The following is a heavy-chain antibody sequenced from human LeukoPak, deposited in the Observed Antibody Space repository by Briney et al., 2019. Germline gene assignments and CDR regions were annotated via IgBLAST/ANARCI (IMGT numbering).Heavy chain of an antibody. D-gene: IGHD3-22*01. CDR2: INHSGST. CDR3: ARSSIYYDSSGYRI. Sequence: KPSETLSLTCAVYGGSFSGYYWSWIRQPPGKGLEWTGEINHSGSTNYNPSLKSRVTISVDTSKNQFSLKLSSVTAADTAVYYCARSSIYYDSSGYRIWGQGTLVTVS. J-gene: IGHJ4*02. CDR1: GGSFSGYY. V-gene: IGHV4-34*01.